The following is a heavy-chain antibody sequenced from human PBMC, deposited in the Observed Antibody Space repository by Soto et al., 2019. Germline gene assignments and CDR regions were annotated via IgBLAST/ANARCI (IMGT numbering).Heavy chain of an antibody. J-gene: IGHJ4*02. Sequence: ASVKVSCKASGYTFTSYGISWARHSPGQGLEWMGWISAYNGNTNYAQKLQGRVTMTTDTSTSTAYMELRSLRSDDTAVYYCARDTPVTIFGVVTHYFDYWGQGTLVTVSS. CDR2: ISAYNGNT. V-gene: IGHV1-18*01. D-gene: IGHD3-3*01. CDR3: ARDTPVTIFGVVTHYFDY. CDR1: GYTFTSYG.